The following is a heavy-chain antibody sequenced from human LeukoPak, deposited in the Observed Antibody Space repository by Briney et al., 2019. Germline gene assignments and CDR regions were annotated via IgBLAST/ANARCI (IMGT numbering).Heavy chain of an antibody. CDR2: ISYSGRT. CDR1: GDSMRSYY. V-gene: IGHV4-59*01. CDR3: ARDYQGRARWWENSDNERHLAPFDY. Sequence: PSETLSLTCSVSGDSMRSYYWTWIRQPPGKGLEWIGCISYSGRTSYNPSLRSRVTISLDTSKNQFSLRLSSVTAADTAVYYCARDYQGRARWWENSDNERHLAPFDYWGLGTLVTVSS. D-gene: IGHD1-26*01. J-gene: IGHJ4*02.